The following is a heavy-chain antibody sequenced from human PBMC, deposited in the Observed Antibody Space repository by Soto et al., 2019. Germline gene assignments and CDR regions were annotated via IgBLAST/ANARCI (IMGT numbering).Heavy chain of an antibody. CDR1: GGSISSSSYY. J-gene: IGHJ4*02. CDR3: ARLIHCKTTSCYFDY. Sequence: QLQLQESGPGLVKPSETLSLTCTVSGGSISSSSYYWAWVRQPPGKGLEWIGSVYYSGTTYYNPSLKSRVTISGDTSKNQFSRRLSSVTAADTAVFYCARLIHCKTTSCYFDYWGQGTLVTVSS. CDR2: VYYSGTT. D-gene: IGHD2-2*01. V-gene: IGHV4-39*01.